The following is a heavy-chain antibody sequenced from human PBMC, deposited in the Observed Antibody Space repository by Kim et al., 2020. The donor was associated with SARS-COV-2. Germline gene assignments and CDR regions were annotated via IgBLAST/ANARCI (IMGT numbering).Heavy chain of an antibody. CDR2: IKQDGSEK. CDR3: ARDPKGYSYGFVDY. J-gene: IGHJ4*02. Sequence: GGSLRLSCAASGFTFSSYWMSWVRQAPGKGLEWVANIKQDGSEKYYVDSVKGRFTISRDNAKNSLYLQMNSLRAEDTAVYYCARDPKGYSYGFVDYWGQGTLVTVSS. V-gene: IGHV3-7*03. D-gene: IGHD5-18*01. CDR1: GFTFSSYW.